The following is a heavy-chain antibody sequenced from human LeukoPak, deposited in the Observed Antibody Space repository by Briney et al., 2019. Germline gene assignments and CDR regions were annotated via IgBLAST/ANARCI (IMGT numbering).Heavy chain of an antibody. CDR2: MNPNSGNT. D-gene: IGHD3-10*01. Sequence: GASVKVSCKASGYTFTSYYMHWVRQATGQGLEWMGWMNPNSGNTGYAQKFQGRVTMTRNTSISTAYMELSSLRSEDTAVYYCARGGTRINYGSGSYYLSDYWGQGTLVTVSS. CDR3: ARGGTRINYGSGSYYLSDY. J-gene: IGHJ4*02. V-gene: IGHV1-8*02. CDR1: GYTFTSYY.